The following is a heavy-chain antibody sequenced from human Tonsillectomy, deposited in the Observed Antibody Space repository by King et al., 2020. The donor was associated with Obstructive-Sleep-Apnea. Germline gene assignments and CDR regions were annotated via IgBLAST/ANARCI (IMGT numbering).Heavy chain of an antibody. J-gene: IGHJ5*02. D-gene: IGHD2-15*01. V-gene: IGHV3-30-3*01. CDR2: ISYEGSNK. Sequence: VQLVESGGGVVQPGRSLRLSCAASGFTFSSYAMHWVRQAPGKGLEWVGVISYEGSNKYYADSGKGRFTISRDNSKNTLYLQMNSLRAEDTAVYYCARRILGFCCCGSCEGWFDPWGQGTLVTVSS. CDR1: GFTFSSYA. CDR3: ARRILGFCCCGSCEGWFDP.